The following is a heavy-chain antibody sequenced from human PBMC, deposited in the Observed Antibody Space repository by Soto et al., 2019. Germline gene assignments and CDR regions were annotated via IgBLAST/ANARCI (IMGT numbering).Heavy chain of an antibody. CDR1: DASISSGGYY. Sequence: QVQLKESGPGLVKPSQTLSLTCTVSDASISSGGYYWSWIRHHPGKGLEWIGYISYSGSTYHNPSLKSRVTISVDTSKKQFSLKLTSVTAADTAVYYCARYRYSGSYFDSWGQGTLVTVSS. CDR2: ISYSGST. D-gene: IGHD1-26*01. CDR3: ARYRYSGSYFDS. V-gene: IGHV4-31*03. J-gene: IGHJ4*02.